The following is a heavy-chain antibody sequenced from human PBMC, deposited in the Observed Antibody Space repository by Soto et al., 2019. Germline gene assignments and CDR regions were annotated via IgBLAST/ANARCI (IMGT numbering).Heavy chain of an antibody. J-gene: IGHJ2*01. CDR3: ASVPYCISTSGPRHWYFDL. D-gene: IGHD2-2*01. Sequence: QVQLVQSGAEVKKPGSSVKVSCKASGGTFSSYAISWVRQAPGQGLEWMGGIIPIFGTANYAQKFQGRVTITADESTSTAYMELSSLRSEDTAVYYCASVPYCISTSGPRHWYFDLWGRGTLVTVSS. CDR2: IIPIFGTA. V-gene: IGHV1-69*12. CDR1: GGTFSSYA.